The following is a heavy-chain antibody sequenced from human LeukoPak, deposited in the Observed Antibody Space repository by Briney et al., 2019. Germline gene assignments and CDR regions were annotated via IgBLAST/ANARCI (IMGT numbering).Heavy chain of an antibody. CDR2: FYYSGST. CDR3: ARDRYYDSSGYYYAKYYLDY. J-gene: IGHJ4*02. D-gene: IGHD3-22*01. V-gene: IGHV4-30-4*07. Sequence: SQTLSLTCAVSGGSISRGGYSWSWIRQPPGKGLEWIGYFYYSGSTYYNPSLKSRVTISVDTSKSQFSLKLRSVTAAGTAVYYCARDRYYDSSGYYYAKYYLDYWGQGTLVTVSS. CDR1: GGSISRGGYS.